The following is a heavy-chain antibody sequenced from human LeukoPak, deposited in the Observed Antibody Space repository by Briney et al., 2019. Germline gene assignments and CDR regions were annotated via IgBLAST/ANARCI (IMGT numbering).Heavy chain of an antibody. Sequence: GSLRLSCVASGFTFTDYFMSWVRQPPGKGLEWIGEINHSGSTNYNPSLKSRVTISVDTSKNQFSLKLSSVTAADTAVYYCARGQRRLATRYYFDYWGQGTLVTVSS. V-gene: IGHV4-34*01. J-gene: IGHJ4*02. CDR3: ARGQRRLATRYYFDY. D-gene: IGHD6-25*01. CDR1: GFTFTDYF. CDR2: INHSGST.